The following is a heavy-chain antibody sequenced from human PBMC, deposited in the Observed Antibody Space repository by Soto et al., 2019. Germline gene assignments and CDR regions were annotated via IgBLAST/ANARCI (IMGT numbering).Heavy chain of an antibody. J-gene: IGHJ5*02. Sequence: PSETLSLTCTVSGGSISSYYWSWIRQPPGKGLEWIGYIYYSGSTNYNPSLKSRVTISVDTSKNQFSLKLNSVAAADTTVYYCARQANSGTYDHWGQGTLVTVSS. CDR2: IYYSGST. CDR3: ARQANSGTYDH. CDR1: GGSISSYY. V-gene: IGHV4-59*08. D-gene: IGHD1-26*01.